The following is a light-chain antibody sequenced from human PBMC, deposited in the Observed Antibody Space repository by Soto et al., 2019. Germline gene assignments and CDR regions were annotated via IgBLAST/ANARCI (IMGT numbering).Light chain of an antibody. CDR1: SFNIGTNL. CDR2: RNN. J-gene: IGLJ1*01. V-gene: IGLV1-47*01. CDR3: AAWDDSLSGYV. Sequence: QSVLTQPPSASGTPGQTVTISCSGSSFNIGTNLVYSYQQLPGTAPKVLIYRNNQRPSGVPDRFSGAKSGTSASLTISGLRSEDEADYYCAAWDDSLSGYVFGTGTKLTVL.